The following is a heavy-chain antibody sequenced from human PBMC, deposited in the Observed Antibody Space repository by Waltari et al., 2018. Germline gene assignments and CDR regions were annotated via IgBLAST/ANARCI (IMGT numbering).Heavy chain of an antibody. CDR1: GFTLRSHS. V-gene: IGHV3-21*03. CDR3: ARGGFGCGGDCYSESAPNLDWYFDL. D-gene: IGHD2-21*01. J-gene: IGHJ2*01. Sequence: EVQLVQSGGGLVKPGGSLRLSCAASGFTLRSHSLNWFRLAPGRGLEWVSSIYYADSLKGRFTISRDNAKNSLYLQLNSLRDDDTAVYYCARGGFGCGGDCYSESAPNLDWYFDLWGRGTLVTVSS. CDR2: I.